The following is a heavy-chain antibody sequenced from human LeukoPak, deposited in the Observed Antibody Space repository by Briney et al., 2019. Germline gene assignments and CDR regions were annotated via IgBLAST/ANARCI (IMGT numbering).Heavy chain of an antibody. V-gene: IGHV1-8*02. CDR3: ARAGSTGFDY. CDR2: MNPNSGNT. Sequence: ASVKVSCKGSGYTLSNHAFSWVRQATGQGLEWMGWMNPNSGNTGYAQKFQGRVTMTRNTSISTAYMELSSLRSEDTAVYYCARAGSTGFDYWGQGTLVTVSS. CDR1: GYTLSNHA. D-gene: IGHD1-14*01. J-gene: IGHJ4*02.